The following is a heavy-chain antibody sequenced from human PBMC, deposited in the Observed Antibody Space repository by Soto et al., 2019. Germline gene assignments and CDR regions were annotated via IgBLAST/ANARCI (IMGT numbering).Heavy chain of an antibody. CDR1: GDSITDYY. CDR2: IFYSGGT. J-gene: IGHJ4*02. D-gene: IGHD5-12*01. CDR3: AKDRFIVATMSHFDY. V-gene: IGHV4-59*01. Sequence: SETLSLTCTVSGDSITDYYWNWIRQPPGKGLEWIGSIFYSGGTNSNPSLKSRVTISIDTSKNQFSLKLSSVTAADTAVYYCAKDRFIVATMSHFDYWGQGTLVTVSS.